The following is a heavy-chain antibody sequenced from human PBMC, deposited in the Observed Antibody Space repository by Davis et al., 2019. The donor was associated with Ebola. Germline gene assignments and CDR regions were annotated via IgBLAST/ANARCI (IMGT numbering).Heavy chain of an antibody. Sequence: GESLKISCAASGFIFRNYAMHWVRQAPGKGLEWAAVVSHSEREKFYADSVKGRFTISRDNSENTLYLQMNSLTADDTAVYYCARAVFHEVLDYWGQGTPVTVSS. CDR3: ARAVFHEVLDY. CDR1: GFIFRNYA. V-gene: IGHV3-30*04. CDR2: VSHSEREK. D-gene: IGHD3-3*01. J-gene: IGHJ4*02.